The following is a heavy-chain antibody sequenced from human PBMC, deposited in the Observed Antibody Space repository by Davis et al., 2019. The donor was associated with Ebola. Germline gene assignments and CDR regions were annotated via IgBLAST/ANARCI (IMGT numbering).Heavy chain of an antibody. D-gene: IGHD5-12*01. CDR1: GYTFTNYY. CDR2: INPNDGRT. CDR3: TTPGGQDSGYDVFDI. J-gene: IGHJ3*02. V-gene: IGHV1-46*03. Sequence: ASVKVSCKASGYTFTNYYMHWVRQPPGQGLEWMGMINPNDGRTIYAQKFQGRVTVTRDTSTTTVYMDLSSLGSEDTALYYCTTPGGQDSGYDVFDIWGQGTMVTVSS.